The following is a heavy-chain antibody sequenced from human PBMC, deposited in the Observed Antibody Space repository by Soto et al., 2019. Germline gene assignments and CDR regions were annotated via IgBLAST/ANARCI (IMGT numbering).Heavy chain of an antibody. CDR1: GFTFSSYA. J-gene: IGHJ2*01. Sequence: EVQLWEAGGGLVQPEGSLRLSCAASGFTFSSYAMSWVRQAPGKGLEWVSAISGSGGSTYYVDSVKGRFTISRDNSKNTRSLQLNSRRAEDTSVYYCAKDRSSSWYFDLWGRGTLVTVSS. V-gene: IGHV3-23*01. D-gene: IGHD6-13*01. CDR2: ISGSGGST. CDR3: AKDRSSSWYFDL.